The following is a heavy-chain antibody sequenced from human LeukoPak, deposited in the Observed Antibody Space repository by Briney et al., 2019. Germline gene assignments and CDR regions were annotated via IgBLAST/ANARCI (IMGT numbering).Heavy chain of an antibody. V-gene: IGHV3-23*01. J-gene: IGHJ4*02. CDR2: ISDSGGRT. CDR1: GFTFSSYA. Sequence: PGGSLRLSCAASGFTFSSYALSWVRQAPGKGLEWVSAISDSGGRTDYIDSVKGRFTISRDNSKNTLYLQMNSLRAEDTAVYYCAKDGLLITMVRAPYYVDYWGQGTLVTVSS. CDR3: AKDGLLITMVRAPYYVDY. D-gene: IGHD3-10*01.